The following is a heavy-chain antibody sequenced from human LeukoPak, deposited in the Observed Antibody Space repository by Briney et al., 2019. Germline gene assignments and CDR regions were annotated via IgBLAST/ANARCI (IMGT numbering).Heavy chain of an antibody. CDR2: ITPSDGA. V-gene: IGHV1-2*02. CDR1: GYTFTAYA. J-gene: IGHJ4*02. Sequence: ASVKVSCKSSGYTFTAYAMHWVRQAPGQGLEWXGWITPSDGANYAQKFQGRVTMTRDTSMSTAYMDLNRLTSDDTAVYFCARDRYGDGFAHFDYWGQGTLVTVSS. CDR3: ARDRYGDGFAHFDY. D-gene: IGHD5-24*01.